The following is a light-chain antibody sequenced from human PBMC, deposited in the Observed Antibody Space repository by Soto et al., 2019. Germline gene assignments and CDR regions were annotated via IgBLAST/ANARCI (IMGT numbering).Light chain of an antibody. CDR1: SSDLGSYNL. V-gene: IGLV2-23*01. CDR3: CSYAGSSTYVI. Sequence: QSALTQPASVSGSPGQSINISCTGTSSDLGSYNLVSWYQQQPGKAPKLMIYEGTKRPSGVSNRFSGSKSGNTASLTISGLQAEDEADYYCCSYAGSSTYVIFGGGTKVTVL. CDR2: EGT. J-gene: IGLJ2*01.